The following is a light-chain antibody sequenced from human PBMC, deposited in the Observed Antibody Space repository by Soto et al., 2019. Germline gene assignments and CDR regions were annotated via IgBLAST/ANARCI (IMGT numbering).Light chain of an antibody. CDR3: AVWDDNLRGL. CDR1: RSNIGCNA. Sequence: QSVLTQPPSVSGTPGQRVTISCSGSRSNIGCNAVTWYQQVPGTAPKLLIYANDQRPSGISDRFSGSKSSTSASLAISGLQSEDEADYYCAVWDDNLRGLFGGGTKLTVL. J-gene: IGLJ2*01. CDR2: AND. V-gene: IGLV1-44*01.